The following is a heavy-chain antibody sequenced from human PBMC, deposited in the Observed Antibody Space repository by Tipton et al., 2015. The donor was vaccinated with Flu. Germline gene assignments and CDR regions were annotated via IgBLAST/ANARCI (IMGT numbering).Heavy chain of an antibody. CDR1: GGSISSSSYY. Sequence: TLSLTCTVSGGSISSSSYYWGWIRQPPGKGLEWIGSIYYSGRTYYNPSLKSRVTISVDTSKNQFSLKLSSVTAADTAVYYCARDFRVLTRYFDLWGRGTLVTVSS. D-gene: IGHD3-10*01. CDR3: ARDFRVLTRYFDL. J-gene: IGHJ2*01. V-gene: IGHV4-39*07. CDR2: IYYSGRT.